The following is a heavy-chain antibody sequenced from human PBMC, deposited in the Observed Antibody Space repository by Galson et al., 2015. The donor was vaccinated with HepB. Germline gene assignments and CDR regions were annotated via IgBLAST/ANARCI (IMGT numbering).Heavy chain of an antibody. V-gene: IGHV1-3*01. CDR1: GSTFTSYA. Sequence: SVKVSCKASGSTFTSYAMHWVRQAPGQRLEWMGWINAGNGNTKYSQKFQGRVTITRDTSASTAYMELSSLRSEDTAVYYCARGKSRRYSSGWYNWFDPWGQGTLVTVSS. J-gene: IGHJ5*02. CDR3: ARGKSRRYSSGWYNWFDP. CDR2: INAGNGNT. D-gene: IGHD6-19*01.